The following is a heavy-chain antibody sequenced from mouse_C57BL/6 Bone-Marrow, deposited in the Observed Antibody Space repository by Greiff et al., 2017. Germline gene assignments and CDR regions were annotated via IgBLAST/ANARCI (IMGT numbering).Heavy chain of an antibody. V-gene: IGHV1-26*01. Sequence: EVQLQQSGPELVKPGASVKISCKASGYTFTDYYMNWVKQSHGKSLEWIGDINPNNGGTSYNQKFKGKATLTVDKSSSTAYMELRSLTSEDSAVYYCARYYSGVAYWGQGTLVTVSA. CDR1: GYTFTDYY. J-gene: IGHJ3*01. CDR2: INPNNGGT. CDR3: ARYYSGVAY. D-gene: IGHD2-12*01.